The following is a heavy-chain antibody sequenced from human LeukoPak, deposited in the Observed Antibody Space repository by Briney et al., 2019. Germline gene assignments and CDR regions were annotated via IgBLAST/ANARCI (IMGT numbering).Heavy chain of an antibody. CDR2: ISASGDNT. Sequence: GGSLRLSCAASGFTFNKYAMTWVRQAPGKGLVWVAVISASGDNTDYADSVKGRFTISRDNSKNTLSLQMNSLRAEDTAAYYCAKVVGTGTTPTDYWGQGTLVTVSS. D-gene: IGHD1-1*01. V-gene: IGHV3-23*01. CDR1: GFTFNKYA. J-gene: IGHJ4*02. CDR3: AKVVGTGTTPTDY.